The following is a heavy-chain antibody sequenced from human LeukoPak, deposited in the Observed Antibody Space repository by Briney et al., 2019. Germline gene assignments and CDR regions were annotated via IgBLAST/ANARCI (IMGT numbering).Heavy chain of an antibody. J-gene: IGHJ4*02. CDR3: TRLSYYYGSGSLWGYFDY. Sequence: GGSLRLSCAASGFTFSSYAMSWVRQAPGKGLEWVGFIRSKAYDGTTEYAASVKGRFTISRDDSKSIAYLQMNSLKTEDTAVYYCTRLSYYYGSGSLWGYFDYWGQGTLVTVSS. V-gene: IGHV3-49*04. CDR1: GFTFSSYA. D-gene: IGHD3-10*01. CDR2: IRSKAYDGTT.